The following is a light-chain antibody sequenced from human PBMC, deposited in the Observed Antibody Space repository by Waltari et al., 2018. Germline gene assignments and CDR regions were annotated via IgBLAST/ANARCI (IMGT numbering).Light chain of an antibody. CDR3: QQYNTDYP. CDR2: KAS. J-gene: IGKJ2*01. CDR1: QSIMSW. Sequence: DVQMTQSPSTLSASVGDTVSITCRASQSIMSWLAWYQQKAGKAPKVLISKASALESGVPSRVSGRESGTEFTLTISNLQPDDFATYYCQQYNTDYPFGQGTIREIK. V-gene: IGKV1-5*03.